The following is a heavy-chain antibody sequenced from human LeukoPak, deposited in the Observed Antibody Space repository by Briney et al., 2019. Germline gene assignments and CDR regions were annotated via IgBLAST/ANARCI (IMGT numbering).Heavy chain of an antibody. V-gene: IGHV4-59*08. CDR3: VARPLTAPRAWFDP. J-gene: IGHJ5*02. CDR1: GDSISRSH. D-gene: IGHD4/OR15-4a*01. CDR2: LYSTGYT. Sequence: SDTLSLPCTVSGDSISRSHWGWLRQPTGKALEWIMSLYSTGYTDFNASLKSRVAMSVDTSKNQLSLKRTSVTAADTAVYYCVARPLTAPRAWFDPWGQGLLVTVSA.